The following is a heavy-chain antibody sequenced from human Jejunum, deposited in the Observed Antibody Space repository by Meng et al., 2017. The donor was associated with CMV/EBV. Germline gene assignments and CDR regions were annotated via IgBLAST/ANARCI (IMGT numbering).Heavy chain of an antibody. CDR1: GFGFGVNS. D-gene: IGHD6-13*01. Sequence: AASGFGFGVNSMNWVRQAPGKGLEWLAYIDSFSSTMYYIDSIKGRFTISRDNAKNSLYLQMNSLSAEDTAVYYCARDSIASALDYWGQGVRVTVSS. CDR2: IDSFSSTM. CDR3: ARDSIASALDY. V-gene: IGHV3-48*01. J-gene: IGHJ4*02.